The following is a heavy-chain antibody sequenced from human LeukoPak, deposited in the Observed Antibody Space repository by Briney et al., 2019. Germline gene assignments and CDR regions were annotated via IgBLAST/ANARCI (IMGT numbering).Heavy chain of an antibody. CDR3: ARVVASLVGAPSGMDV. J-gene: IGHJ6*02. D-gene: IGHD1-26*01. Sequence: GGSLRLSCAASGSTFSSYWMSWVRQAPGKGLEWVANIKQDGSEKYYVDSVKGRFTISRDNAKNSLYLQMNSLRAEDTAVYYCARVVASLVGAPSGMDVWGQGTTVTVSS. V-gene: IGHV3-7*01. CDR1: GSTFSSYW. CDR2: IKQDGSEK.